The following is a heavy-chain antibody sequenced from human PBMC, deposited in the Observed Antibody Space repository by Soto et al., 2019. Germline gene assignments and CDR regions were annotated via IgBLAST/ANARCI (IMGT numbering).Heavy chain of an antibody. CDR3: EKEGRNRPIGGPDKQLVSFYYYHGMYV. Sequence: PGGSLRLSCAASGFTFDDYGMHWVRQALGKGLEWVSGISCNSGSIGYADSVKGRFTISRDNAKNSLYLQMKSLRAEDTALYYCEKEGRNRPIGGPDKQLVSFYYYHGMYVWGAGPTGTLST. V-gene: IGHV3-9*01. CDR1: GFTFDDYG. D-gene: IGHD6-6*01. J-gene: IGHJ6*01. CDR2: ISCNSGSI.